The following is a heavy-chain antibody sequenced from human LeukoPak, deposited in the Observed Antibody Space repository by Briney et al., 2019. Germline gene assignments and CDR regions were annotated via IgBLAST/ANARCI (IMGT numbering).Heavy chain of an antibody. Sequence: ASVKVSCKASGYTFTSYYMHWVRQAPGQGLEWMGIINPSGGGTSYAQKFQGRVTMTRDTSTSTVYMELSSLRSEDTAVYYCARPLGDSSGYSWYFDYWGQGTLVTVSS. CDR2: INPSGGGT. V-gene: IGHV1-46*01. CDR3: ARPLGDSSGYSWYFDY. D-gene: IGHD3-22*01. CDR1: GYTFTSYY. J-gene: IGHJ4*02.